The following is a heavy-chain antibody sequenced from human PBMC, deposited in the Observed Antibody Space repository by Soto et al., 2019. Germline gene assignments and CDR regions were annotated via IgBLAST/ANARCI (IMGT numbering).Heavy chain of an antibody. CDR2: INSDGSST. CDR3: AIRASYYDSSGYFDY. J-gene: IGHJ4*02. CDR1: GFTFSSYW. V-gene: IGHV3-74*01. D-gene: IGHD3-22*01. Sequence: PGGSLRLSCAASGFTFSSYWMHWVRQAPGKGPVWVSRINSDGSSTSYADSVKGRFTISRDNAKNTLYLQMNSLRAEDTAVYYCAIRASYYDSSGYFDYWGQGTLVTVSS.